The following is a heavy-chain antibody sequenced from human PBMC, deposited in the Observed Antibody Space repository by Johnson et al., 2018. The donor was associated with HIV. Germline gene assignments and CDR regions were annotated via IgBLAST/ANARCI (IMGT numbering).Heavy chain of an antibody. CDR3: SNLPVGATGTDAFDI. D-gene: IGHD1-26*01. V-gene: IGHV3-30*04. Sequence: QMLLVESGGGVVQPGRSLRLSCAASGFTFSRYAMHWVRQAPGTGLECVAVLSYDGSNNYYADYVKGRFTISSDNSKNTLYMQMNSLRAEDTAVYYCSNLPVGATGTDAFDIWGQGTMVTVSS. CDR2: LSYDGSNN. J-gene: IGHJ3*02. CDR1: GFTFSRYA.